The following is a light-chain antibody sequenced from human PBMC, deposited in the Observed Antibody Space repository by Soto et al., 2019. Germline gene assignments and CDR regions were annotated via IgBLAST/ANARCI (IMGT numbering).Light chain of an antibody. CDR3: QQRSNWPRT. CDR2: DAS. V-gene: IGKV3-11*01. CDR1: QSVSSY. Sequence: EIVLTQSPATLSLSPRERATLSCRASQSVSSYLAWYQQKPGQAPRLLIYDASNRATGIPARFSGSGSGTDFTLTISRLEPDDFAVYYCQQRSNWPRTFGPGTIVDIK. J-gene: IGKJ3*01.